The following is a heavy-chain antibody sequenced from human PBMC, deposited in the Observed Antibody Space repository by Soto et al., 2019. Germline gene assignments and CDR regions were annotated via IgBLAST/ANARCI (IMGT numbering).Heavy chain of an antibody. Sequence: PGGSLRLSCAASGFTFTSYGMHWVRQAPGKGLEWVAGIWYDGNSKYYEDSVKGRFTISRGNSKNTLYLEMNSLRGDDTAVYYCARENYYDTSGLDYWGQGTLVTVSS. CDR3: ARENYYDTSGLDY. CDR2: IWYDGNSK. CDR1: GFTFTSYG. J-gene: IGHJ4*02. V-gene: IGHV3-33*01. D-gene: IGHD3-22*01.